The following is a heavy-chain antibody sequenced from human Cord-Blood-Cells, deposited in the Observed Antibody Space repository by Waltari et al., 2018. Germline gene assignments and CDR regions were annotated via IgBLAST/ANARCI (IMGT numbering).Heavy chain of an antibody. CDR3: ARARRSGYVGAFDI. CDR2: ISSSGSTI. J-gene: IGHJ3*02. Sequence: EVQLVESGGGLVQPGGSLRLSCAASGFTFSSYEMNWVRQAPGKGLEWVSYISSSGSTIYYADSVKGRFTISRDNAKNSLYLQMNSLRAEDTAVYYCARARRSGYVGAFDIWGQGTMVTVSS. CDR1: GFTFSSYE. V-gene: IGHV3-48*03. D-gene: IGHD3-22*01.